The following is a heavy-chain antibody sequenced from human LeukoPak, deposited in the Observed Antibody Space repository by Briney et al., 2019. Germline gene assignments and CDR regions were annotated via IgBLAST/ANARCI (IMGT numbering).Heavy chain of an antibody. J-gene: IGHJ4*02. Sequence: SETLSLTCTVSGGSISSSSYYWGWIRQPPGKGLEWIGSIYYSGSTYYNPSLKSRVTISVDTSKNQFSLKLSSVTAADTAVYYCARPGGYDFWSGYYRWGQGTLVTVSS. V-gene: IGHV4-39*01. CDR3: ARPGGYDFWSGYYR. CDR1: GGSISSSSYY. CDR2: IYYSGST. D-gene: IGHD3-3*01.